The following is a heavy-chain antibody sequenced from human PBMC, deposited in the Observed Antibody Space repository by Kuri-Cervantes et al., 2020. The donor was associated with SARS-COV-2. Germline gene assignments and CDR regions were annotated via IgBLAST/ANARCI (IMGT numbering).Heavy chain of an antibody. D-gene: IGHD1-26*01. Sequence: GESLKISCEGSGFRFNAFGLHWVRQAPGKGLEWVAVISYHGFNKHYADSVKGRFTISRDNSKNTLYLQMNSLRAEDTAVYYCAKEYSGSWGYGYWGQGTLVTVSS. J-gene: IGHJ4*02. V-gene: IGHV3-30*18. CDR1: GFRFNAFG. CDR3: AKEYSGSWGYGY. CDR2: ISYHGFNK.